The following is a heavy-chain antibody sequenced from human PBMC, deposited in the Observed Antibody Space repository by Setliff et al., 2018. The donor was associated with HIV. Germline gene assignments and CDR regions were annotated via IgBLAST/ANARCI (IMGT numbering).Heavy chain of an antibody. J-gene: IGHJ4*02. V-gene: IGHV3-23*01. Sequence: GGSLRLSCVASDFRFSDSAMSWVRQTPGKGLEYVSSITDTGSKTYYADSVKGRFTISRDNSKNTVYLQMVSLRAEDTAVYYCARDGGEYWGQGTLVTVSS. CDR2: ITDTGSKT. CDR1: DFRFSDSA. CDR3: ARDGGEY. D-gene: IGHD3-16*01.